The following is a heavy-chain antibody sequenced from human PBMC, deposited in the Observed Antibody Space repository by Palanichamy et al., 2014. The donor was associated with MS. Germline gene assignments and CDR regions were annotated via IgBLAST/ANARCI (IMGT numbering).Heavy chain of an antibody. CDR2: ISSSGSTI. D-gene: IGHD7-27*01. V-gene: IGHV3-48*03. CDR1: GFTFSNYE. Sequence: EVQLVESGGRLVQPGGSLRLSCAASGFTFSNYEMNWVRQAPGKGLEWISYISSSGSTIYYADSVKGRFTISRDNAKDSLYLQMNSLRAEDTAVYYCARSRRLGILGYYYGMDLWGQGTTVTVSS. CDR3: ARSRRLGILGYYYGMDL. J-gene: IGHJ6*02.